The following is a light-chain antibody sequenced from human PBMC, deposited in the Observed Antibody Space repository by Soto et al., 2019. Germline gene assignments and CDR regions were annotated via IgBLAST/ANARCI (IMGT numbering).Light chain of an antibody. CDR3: QQSYSSPWT. CDR1: QNIRNY. J-gene: IGKJ1*01. V-gene: IGKV1-39*01. CDR2: AAS. Sequence: DIHITPSPTSLSASVRDSVTIPCRASQNIRNYLNWYQQKPGRAPKILIYAASSLQSGVPSRFSGGGSGTDFTLTITSLQPEDFATYYCQQSYSSPWTFGQGTKVDIK.